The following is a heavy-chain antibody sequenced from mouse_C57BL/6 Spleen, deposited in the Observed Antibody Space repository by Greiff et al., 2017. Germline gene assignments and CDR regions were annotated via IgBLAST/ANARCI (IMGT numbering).Heavy chain of an antibody. J-gene: IGHJ2*01. Sequence: EVHLVESEGGLVQPGSSMKLSCTASGFTFSDYYMAWVRQVPEKGLEWVANINYDGSSTYYLDSLKSRFIISRDNAKNILYLQMSSLKSEDTATYYCARDRTGTGDYYFDYWGQGTTLTVSS. CDR1: GFTFSDYY. V-gene: IGHV5-16*01. CDR3: ARDRTGTGDYYFDY. D-gene: IGHD4-1*01. CDR2: INYDGSST.